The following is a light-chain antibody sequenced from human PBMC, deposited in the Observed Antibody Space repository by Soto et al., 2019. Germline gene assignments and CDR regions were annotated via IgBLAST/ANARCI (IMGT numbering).Light chain of an antibody. V-gene: IGLV1-44*01. J-gene: IGLJ2*01. CDR1: GSSIGTNT. Sequence: QSVLTQPPSASGTPGQRVTISCSGSGSSIGTNTVNWYRQLPGTAPKLLIYGNNQRPSGVPDRFSGSKSGTSASLAISGLQSEDDAEYYCAAWDGSLNHVLFGGGTKVTVL. CDR2: GNN. CDR3: AAWDGSLNHVL.